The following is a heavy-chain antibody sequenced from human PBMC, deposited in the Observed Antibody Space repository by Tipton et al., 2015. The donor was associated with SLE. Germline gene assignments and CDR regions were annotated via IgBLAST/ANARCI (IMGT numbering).Heavy chain of an antibody. V-gene: IGHV4-59*08. J-gene: IGHJ3*02. CDR1: GGSISGYY. D-gene: IGHD1-1*01. Sequence: TLSLPCTVSGGSISGYYWSWIRQPPGKGLEWIGYIYYSGSTNYNPSLKSRVATSVDTSKNQFSLKLRSVTAADTAVYYCARATTGTTHNAFDIWGQGTMVTVSS. CDR3: ARATTGTTHNAFDI. CDR2: IYYSGST.